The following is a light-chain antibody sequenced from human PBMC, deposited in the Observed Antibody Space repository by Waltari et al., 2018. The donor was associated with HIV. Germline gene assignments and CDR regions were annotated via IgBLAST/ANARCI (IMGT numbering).Light chain of an antibody. J-gene: IGLJ3*02. CDR3: SSFTTTNTWV. V-gene: IGLV2-14*01. CDR2: EVN. CDR1: SSDVGAHNY. Sequence: QSALTQPASVSESPGQSITISCTGTSSDVGAHNYVSWYQHHPGKAPKLMIYEVNNRPSGVSNRFSGSKSDNTASLTISGLQAEDEADYYCSSFTTTNTWVFGGGTKLTVL.